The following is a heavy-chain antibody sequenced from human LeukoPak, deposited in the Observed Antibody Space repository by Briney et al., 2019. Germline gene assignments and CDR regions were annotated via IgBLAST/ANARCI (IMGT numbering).Heavy chain of an antibody. J-gene: IGHJ4*02. CDR1: GFTFSNAW. CDR3: TTRVYYYDSSSDY. Sequence: GGSLRLSCAASGFTFSNAWMSWVRQAPGKGLEWVGRIKSKTDGGTTDYAAPVKGRLTISRDDSKNTLYLQMNSLKTEDTAVYYCTTRVYYYDSSSDYWGQGTLVTVSS. V-gene: IGHV3-15*01. D-gene: IGHD3-22*01. CDR2: IKSKTDGGTT.